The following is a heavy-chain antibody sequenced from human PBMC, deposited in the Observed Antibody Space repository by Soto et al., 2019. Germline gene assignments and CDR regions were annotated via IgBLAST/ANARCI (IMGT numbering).Heavy chain of an antibody. D-gene: IGHD5-12*01. CDR1: GYTFTSYY. J-gene: IGHJ4*02. V-gene: IGHV1-46*03. Sequence: QVQLVQSGAEVKKPGASVKVSCKASGYTFTSYYMHWVRQAPGQGLEWMGIINPSGGSTSCAQKFQGRVTMTRDTSTSTVYMELSSLRSGDTAVYYCARDAHARDGYNPPDYWGQGTLVTVSS. CDR3: ARDAHARDGYNPPDY. CDR2: INPSGGST.